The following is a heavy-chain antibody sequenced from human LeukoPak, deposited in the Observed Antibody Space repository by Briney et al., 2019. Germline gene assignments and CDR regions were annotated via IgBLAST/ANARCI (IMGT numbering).Heavy chain of an antibody. V-gene: IGHV3-9*01. Sequence: PGGSLRLSCAASGFTFDDYAMHWVRQAPGKGLEWVSGISWNSGSIGYADSVKGRFTISRDNAKNSLYLQMNSLRAEDTALYYCAKGPVAGTVLLDYWGQGTLVTVSS. J-gene: IGHJ4*02. CDR2: ISWNSGSI. CDR1: GFTFDDYA. CDR3: AKGPVAGTVLLDY. D-gene: IGHD6-19*01.